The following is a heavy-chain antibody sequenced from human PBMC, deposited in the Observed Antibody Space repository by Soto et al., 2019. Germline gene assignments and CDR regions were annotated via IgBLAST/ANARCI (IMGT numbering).Heavy chain of an antibody. CDR3: ARAIAGGSTSLDY. D-gene: IGHD6-19*01. CDR2: IRSRSSTI. CDR1: GFSFSTYN. V-gene: IGHV3-48*02. Sequence: GGSLRLSCAASGFSFSTYNMNWVRQAPGRGLEWVSYIRSRSSTIYHADSVKGRFTISRDNAKNSLYLQMDSLRDEDTAVYFCARAIAGGSTSLDYWGLGTRVTVSS. J-gene: IGHJ4*02.